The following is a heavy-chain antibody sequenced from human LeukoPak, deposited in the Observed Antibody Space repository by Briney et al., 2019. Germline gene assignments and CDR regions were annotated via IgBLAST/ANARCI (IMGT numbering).Heavy chain of an antibody. CDR1: GFTFSSYW. J-gene: IGHJ5*02. CDR3: AIDPRYTSSWFDQ. V-gene: IGHV3-7*01. D-gene: IGHD6-13*01. Sequence: GGSLILSCAASGFTFSSYWMSWVRQAPGKGLEWVANIKQDGSEKYYVDSVKGRFTISRDNAKNSLFLQMNSLRAEDTAVYYCAIDPRYTSSWFDQWGQGTLVTVSS. CDR2: IKQDGSEK.